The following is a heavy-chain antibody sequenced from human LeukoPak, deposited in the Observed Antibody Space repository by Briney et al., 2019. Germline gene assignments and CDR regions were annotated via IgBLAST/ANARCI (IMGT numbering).Heavy chain of an antibody. CDR2: IRYDGSNK. V-gene: IGHV3-30*02. D-gene: IGHD3-16*01. J-gene: IGHJ4*02. CDR1: GLTFSSYG. CDR3: AKVMHFDY. Sequence: GESLKISCAASGLTFSSYGMHWVRQAPGKGLEWVAFIRYDGSNKYYADSVKGRFTISRDNSKNTLYLQMNSLRAEDTAVYYCAKVMHFDYWGQGTLVTVSS.